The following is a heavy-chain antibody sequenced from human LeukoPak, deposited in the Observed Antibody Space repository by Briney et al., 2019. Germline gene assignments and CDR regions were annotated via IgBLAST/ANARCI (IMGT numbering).Heavy chain of an antibody. J-gene: IGHJ4*02. CDR2: ISSSSSYI. CDR1: GFTFSSYS. D-gene: IGHD3-22*01. V-gene: IGHV3-21*01. Sequence: GGSLRLSCAASGFTFSSYSMIWVRQAPGKGLEWVSSISSSSSYIYYADSVKGRFSISRDTAKNSLYLQMNSLRAEEATVYDWAGEDCVHYFSSGYYPYYFDYWGPGTLVTVSS. CDR3: AGEDCVHYFSSGYYPYYFDY.